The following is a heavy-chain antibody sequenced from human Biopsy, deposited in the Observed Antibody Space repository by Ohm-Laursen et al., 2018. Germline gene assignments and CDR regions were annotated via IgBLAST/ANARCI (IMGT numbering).Heavy chain of an antibody. V-gene: IGHV3-48*03. Sequence: SLRLSCSASGFTFSSYEMNWVRQAPGKGLEWASYISSSGSTIYYADSVKGRFTISRDNANNSLFLQMNSLRAEDTAVYYCARFPDFWSGYYVDSWGQGTLVTVSS. J-gene: IGHJ4*02. CDR2: ISSSGSTI. D-gene: IGHD3-3*01. CDR1: GFTFSSYE. CDR3: ARFPDFWSGYYVDS.